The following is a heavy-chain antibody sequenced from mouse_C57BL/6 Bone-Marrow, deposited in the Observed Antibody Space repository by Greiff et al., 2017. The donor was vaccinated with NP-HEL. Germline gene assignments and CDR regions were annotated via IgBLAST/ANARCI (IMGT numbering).Heavy chain of an antibody. J-gene: IGHJ3*01. CDR1: GYTFTDYY. V-gene: IGHV1-19*01. Sequence: VQLQQSGPVLVKPGASVKMSCKASGYTFTDYYMNWVKQSHGKSLEWIGVINPYNGGTSYNQKFKGKATLTVDKSSSTAYMELNSLTSEDSAVYYCARPYYYGSSFPWFAYWGQGTLVTVSA. D-gene: IGHD1-1*01. CDR2: INPYNGGT. CDR3: ARPYYYGSSFPWFAY.